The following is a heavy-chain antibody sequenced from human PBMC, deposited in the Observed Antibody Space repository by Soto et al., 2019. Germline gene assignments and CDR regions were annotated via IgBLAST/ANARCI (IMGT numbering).Heavy chain of an antibody. D-gene: IGHD2-15*01. Sequence: ASVKVSCKASGYTFTSYGISWVRQAPGQGLEWMGWISAYNGNTNYAQKLQGRVTVTTDTSTSTAYMELRSLRSDDTAVYYCARGPVRDIVVVVAATERFDYWGRG. J-gene: IGHJ4*01. CDR1: GYTFTSYG. CDR3: ARGPVRDIVVVVAATERFDY. V-gene: IGHV1-18*01. CDR2: ISAYNGNT.